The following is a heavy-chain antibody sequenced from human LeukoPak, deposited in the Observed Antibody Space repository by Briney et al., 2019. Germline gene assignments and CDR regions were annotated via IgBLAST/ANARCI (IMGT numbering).Heavy chain of an antibody. CDR3: ARANFLYCSSSTCLFDY. Sequence: ASVKVSCKASGYTFTDYYMHLVRQAPGQGFEWMGWINPNDVDTNYAQKFQGSVTMTRDTSLSTAHMEVSRLRSDDTAVYYCARANFLYCSSSTCLFDYWGQGTLVTVSS. V-gene: IGHV1-2*02. D-gene: IGHD2-2*01. CDR1: GYTFTDYY. CDR2: INPNDVDT. J-gene: IGHJ4*02.